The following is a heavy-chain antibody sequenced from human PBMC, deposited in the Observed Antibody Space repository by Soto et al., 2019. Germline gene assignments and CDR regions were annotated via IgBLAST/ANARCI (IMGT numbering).Heavy chain of an antibody. J-gene: IGHJ6*02. CDR1: GGTFSSYA. D-gene: IGHD2-2*01. Sequence: QVQLVQSGAEVKKPGSSVKVSCKASGGTFSSYAISWVRQAPGQGLEWMGGNIPIFGTANYAQKFQGRVTITADESTSTAYMELSSLRSEDTAVYYCAATYCISTSCYWDYGMDVWGQGTTVTVSS. CDR3: AATYCISTSCYWDYGMDV. CDR2: NIPIFGTA. V-gene: IGHV1-69*12.